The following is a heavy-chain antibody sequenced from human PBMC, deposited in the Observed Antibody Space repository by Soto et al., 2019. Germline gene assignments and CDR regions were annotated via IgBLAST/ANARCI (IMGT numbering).Heavy chain of an antibody. J-gene: IGHJ3*02. CDR1: GFIVSDTY. D-gene: IGHD2-15*01. CDR3: AREPRYCRGGSCSITGDAYDI. CDR2: ISNRGDT. Sequence: EVQLVESGGGLVQPGGSLRLSCTASGFIVSDTYVNWVRQAPGKGLEWVSVISNRGDTHYADSVRGRFSLCRGISDNTLHLQMNNRRVEDTAVYYCAREPRYCRGGSCSITGDAYDIWGQGTMVTVSS. V-gene: IGHV3-66*01.